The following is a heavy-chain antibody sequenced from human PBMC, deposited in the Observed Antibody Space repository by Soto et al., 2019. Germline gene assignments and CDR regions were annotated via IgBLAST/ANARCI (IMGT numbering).Heavy chain of an antibody. CDR2: IYYSGRT. V-gene: IGHV4-59*01. CDR3: TRVHYDFWSRYSDQIFDV. Sequence: PSETLSLTCTASGCSISSYYWSWIRHPPGKGLEWIGYIYYSGRTNETPPLKSRGTRSVDAAKNQFSLELSSVPAADTAGYYCTRVHYDFWSRYSDQIFDVWGERCLVT. D-gene: IGHD3-3*01. CDR1: GCSISSYY. J-gene: IGHJ4*02.